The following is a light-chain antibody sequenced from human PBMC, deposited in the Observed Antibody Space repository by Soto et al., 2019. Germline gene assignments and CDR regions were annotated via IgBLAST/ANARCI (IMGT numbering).Light chain of an antibody. CDR2: AAS. CDR3: QHNRRS. J-gene: IGKJ5*01. CDR1: QSVSSSY. V-gene: IGKV3-20*01. Sequence: VMTMSLATLSVKQGARATLPCRASQSVSSSYLARYTQKPGQAPRLLIYAASSRATGISDRFSGSASGTDFTLILHTLDPEDAAVHYCQHNRRSFGQGTRLEI.